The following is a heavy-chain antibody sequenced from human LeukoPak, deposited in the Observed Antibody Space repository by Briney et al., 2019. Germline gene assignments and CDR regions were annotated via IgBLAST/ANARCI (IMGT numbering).Heavy chain of an antibody. V-gene: IGHV3-74*01. CDR3: ARDAELGIFDY. Sequence: PEGSLRLSCAASGFPFGSYWMHWVRRAPGKGLVWVSRINSDGSSTSYADSVKGRFTISRDNAKNSLYLQMNRLRAEDTAVYDCARDAELGIFDYWGQGTLVTVSS. D-gene: IGHD7-27*01. CDR2: INSDGSST. CDR1: GFPFGSYW. J-gene: IGHJ4*02.